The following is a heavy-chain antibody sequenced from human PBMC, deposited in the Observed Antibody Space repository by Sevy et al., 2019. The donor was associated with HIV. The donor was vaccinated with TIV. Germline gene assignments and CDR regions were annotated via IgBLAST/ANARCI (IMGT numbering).Heavy chain of an antibody. J-gene: IGHJ4*02. Sequence: SQTLSLTCTVSAGSISSDSYFWNWIRQPAGKGLEWIGRIHASGSTIYNPSLKSRVTMSVDKSKSQSSLRLTSVTAADSAVYFCARERGSNILTLGLDFWGQGSLVTVSS. V-gene: IGHV4-61*02. D-gene: IGHD3-9*01. CDR2: IHASGST. CDR1: AGSISSDSYF. CDR3: ARERGSNILTLGLDF.